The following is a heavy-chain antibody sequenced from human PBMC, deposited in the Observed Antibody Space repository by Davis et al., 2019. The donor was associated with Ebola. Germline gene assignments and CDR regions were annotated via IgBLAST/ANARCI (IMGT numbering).Heavy chain of an antibody. CDR1: GFIFSNYW. CDR3: ASGDGRGRSYDMDV. Sequence: GESLKISCAASGFIFSNYWMSWVRQAPGKGPEWVAIIKPDEGEKYYVDSVKGRFTISRDNAKNSLFLQMDSLRDEDTALYYWASGDGRGRSYDMDVWGQGTTVTVSS. D-gene: IGHD3/OR15-3a*01. J-gene: IGHJ6*02. V-gene: IGHV3-7*03. CDR2: IKPDEGEK.